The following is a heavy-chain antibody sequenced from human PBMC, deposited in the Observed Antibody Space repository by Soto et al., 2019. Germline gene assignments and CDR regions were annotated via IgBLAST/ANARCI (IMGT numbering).Heavy chain of an antibody. D-gene: IGHD2-21*02. Sequence: QVQLVESGGGVVQPGRSLRLSCAASGFTFSSYGMHWVRQAPGKGLEWVGVISYDGSNKYYADSVKGRFTISRDNSKNPLYLQMNRLRAEDTAVYYCAKEKTRVVVAAPLDYWGQGTLVTVSS. CDR1: GFTFSSYG. J-gene: IGHJ4*02. CDR3: AKEKTRVVVAAPLDY. CDR2: ISYDGSNK. V-gene: IGHV3-30*18.